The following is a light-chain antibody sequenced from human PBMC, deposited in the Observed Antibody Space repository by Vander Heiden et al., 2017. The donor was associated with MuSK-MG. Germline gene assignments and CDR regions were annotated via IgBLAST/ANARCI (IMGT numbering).Light chain of an antibody. Sequence: SQSVSSNLAWYQQKPGQAPRLLIYGASTRATGIPARFSGSGSGTEFTLTISSLQSEDFAVYYCQQYNNWPPWTFGQGTKVEI. J-gene: IGKJ1*01. V-gene: IGKV3-15*01. CDR1: QSVSSN. CDR2: GAS. CDR3: QQYNNWPPWT.